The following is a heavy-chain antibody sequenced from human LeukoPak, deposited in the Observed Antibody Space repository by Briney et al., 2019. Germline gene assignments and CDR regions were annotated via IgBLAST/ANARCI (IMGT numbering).Heavy chain of an antibody. CDR2: INHSGST. CDR1: GGSFSGYY. Sequence: PSETLSLTCAVYGGSFSGYYWSWIRQSPGKGLEWIGEINHSGSTNYNPSLKSRVTISVDTSKNQFSLKLSSVTAADTAVYYCAALTRQQYYFDYWGQGTLVTVSS. J-gene: IGHJ4*02. V-gene: IGHV4-34*01. CDR3: AALTRQQYYFDY. D-gene: IGHD4-11*01.